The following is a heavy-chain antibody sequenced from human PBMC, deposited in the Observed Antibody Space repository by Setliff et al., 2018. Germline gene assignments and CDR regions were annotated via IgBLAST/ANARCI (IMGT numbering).Heavy chain of an antibody. CDR2: IYYSGST. V-gene: IGHV4-39*07. Sequence: LSLTCTVSGSSISSSSYYWGWIRQPPGKGLEWIGSIYYSGSTYYNPSLKSRVTISVDTSKNQFSLKLSSVTAADTAVYYCARRETYYNFWSGYYAYWGQGTLVTVSS. CDR1: GSSISSSSYY. J-gene: IGHJ4*02. D-gene: IGHD3-3*01. CDR3: ARRETYYNFWSGYYAY.